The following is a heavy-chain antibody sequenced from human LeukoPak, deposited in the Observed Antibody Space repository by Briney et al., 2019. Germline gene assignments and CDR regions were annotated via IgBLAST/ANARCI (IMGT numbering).Heavy chain of an antibody. J-gene: IGHJ5*02. Sequence: ASVKVSCKASGYTFTNYYIHWVRQAPGQGLEWMGVIKPGGDSTSSARIFQGRVYMTSDTSTSTVYMELSGLRSDDTAVYYCAKDRRRFVVVTAFDPWGQGTLVTVSS. CDR3: AKDRRRFVVVTAFDP. D-gene: IGHD2-21*02. V-gene: IGHV1-46*01. CDR2: IKPGGDST. CDR1: GYTFTNYY.